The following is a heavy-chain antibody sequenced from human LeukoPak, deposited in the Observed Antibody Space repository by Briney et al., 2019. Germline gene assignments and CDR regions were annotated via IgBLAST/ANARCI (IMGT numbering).Heavy chain of an antibody. Sequence: GRSLRLSCAASGFTFSSYAMHWVRQAPGKGLKWVAVISYDGSNKYYADSVKGRFTISRDNSKNTLYLQMNSLRAEDTAVYYCARLPEYRTIDYWGQGTLVTVSS. D-gene: IGHD5-18*01. CDR2: ISYDGSNK. CDR1: GFTFSSYA. V-gene: IGHV3-30-3*01. J-gene: IGHJ4*02. CDR3: ARLPEYRTIDY.